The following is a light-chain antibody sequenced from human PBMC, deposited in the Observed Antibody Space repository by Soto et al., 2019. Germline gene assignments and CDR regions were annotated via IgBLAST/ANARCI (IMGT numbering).Light chain of an antibody. CDR1: QSVSSSY. V-gene: IGKV3-20*01. J-gene: IGKJ1*01. Sequence: EIVLPQSPGTLSLSPGERATRSCRASQSVSSSYLAWYQPKPGQAPRLLIYGAYSRATGIPDRFSGSESGTDFSLTISRLEPEEFAVYDGQQYGSSRWTFGQGTKVEIK. CDR2: GAY. CDR3: QQYGSSRWT.